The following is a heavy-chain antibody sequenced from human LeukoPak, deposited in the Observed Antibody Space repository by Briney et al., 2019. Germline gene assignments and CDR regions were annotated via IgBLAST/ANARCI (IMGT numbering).Heavy chain of an antibody. J-gene: IGHJ4*02. Sequence: SCKVSGYTLTELSMHWVRQAPGKGLEWVAVISYDGSNKYYADSVKGRFTISRDNSKNTLYLQMNSLRAEDTAVYYCAKGYSYGLDYWGQGTLVTVSS. V-gene: IGHV3-30*18. CDR2: ISYDGSNK. D-gene: IGHD5-18*01. CDR3: AKGYSYGLDY. CDR1: GYTLTELS.